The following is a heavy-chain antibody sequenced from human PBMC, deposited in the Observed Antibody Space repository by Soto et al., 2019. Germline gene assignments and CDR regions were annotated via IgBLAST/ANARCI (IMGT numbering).Heavy chain of an antibody. V-gene: IGHV4-59*01. J-gene: IGHJ6*02. CDR2: MYNTGST. CDR1: GGSIRGYS. D-gene: IGHD2-21*02. CDR3: ARDLWGYCGTDCYPLDV. Sequence: ETLSLTCTVSGGSIRGYSWSWIRQPPGKGLEWIGYMYNTGSTVYNPSFKSRVTISVDTSKNQFSLKLNSVTAADTAVYYCARDLWGYCGTDCYPLDVWGQGTTVS.